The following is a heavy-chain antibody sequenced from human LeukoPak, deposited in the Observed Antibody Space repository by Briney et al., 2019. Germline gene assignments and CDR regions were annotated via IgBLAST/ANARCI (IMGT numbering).Heavy chain of an antibody. D-gene: IGHD4-23*01. J-gene: IGHJ4*02. V-gene: IGHV1-69*13. Sequence: SVKVSCKASGGTFSSYAISWVRQAPGQELEWMGGIIPIFGTANYAQKFQGRVTITAVESMSTAYMELSSLRSEDTAVYYCARGWLAETTVVTPYNYWGQGTLVTVSS. CDR3: ARGWLAETTVVTPYNY. CDR1: GGTFSSYA. CDR2: IIPIFGTA.